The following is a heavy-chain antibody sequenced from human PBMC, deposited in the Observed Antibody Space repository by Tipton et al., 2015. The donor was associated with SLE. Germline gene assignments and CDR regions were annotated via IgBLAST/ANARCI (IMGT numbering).Heavy chain of an antibody. D-gene: IGHD1-26*01. CDR2: IYTSGST. CDR3: ARGYSGSYYYYYYMDV. V-gene: IGHV4-61*02. Sequence: TLSLTCTVSGDSISSGLYYWSWIRQPAGKGLEWIGRIYTSGSTNYHTSLRSRVTVSLDTSKNQFSLKLSSVTAADTAVYYCARGYSGSYYYYYYMDVWGKGTTVTVSS. CDR1: GDSISSGLYY. J-gene: IGHJ6*03.